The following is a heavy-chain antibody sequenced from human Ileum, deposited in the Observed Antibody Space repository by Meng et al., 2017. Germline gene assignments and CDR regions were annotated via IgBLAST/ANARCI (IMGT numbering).Heavy chain of an antibody. J-gene: IGHJ4*02. V-gene: IGHV4-61*01. Sequence: QVQLQGAGPGTARTSESLSLTCTVPCASVTTSHCQWRWLRQPPGKGLEWIGYASTNYNPSLKSRLTISLDTSKNQVSLKLTSVTAADTAVYYCARDHWGSLDYWGQGILVTVSS. CDR2: AST. D-gene: IGHD7-27*01. CDR1: CASVTTSHCQ. CDR3: ARDHWGSLDY.